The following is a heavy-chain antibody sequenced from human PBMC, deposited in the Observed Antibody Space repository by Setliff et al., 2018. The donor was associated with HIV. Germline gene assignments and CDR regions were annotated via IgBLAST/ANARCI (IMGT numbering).Heavy chain of an antibody. Sequence: ASETLSLTCTVSGGSISSSSYYWGWIRQPPGKGLEWLGTIYYSGTTYYNPSLKSRVTISVDTSKNQFSLKLSSVTAADTAVYYCAGLYSTVTPDIWGKGTTVTVSS. CDR1: GGSISSSSYY. D-gene: IGHD2-21*01. V-gene: IGHV4-39*01. J-gene: IGHJ6*04. CDR3: AGLYSTVTPDI. CDR2: IYYSGTT.